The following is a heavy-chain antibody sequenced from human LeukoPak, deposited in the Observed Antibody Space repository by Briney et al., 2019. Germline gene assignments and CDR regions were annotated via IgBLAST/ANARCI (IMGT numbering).Heavy chain of an antibody. CDR3: AREYYDILTGYPFGGAFDI. CDR2: IYTSGST. D-gene: IGHD3-9*01. CDR1: GGSISSGSYY. J-gene: IGHJ3*02. Sequence: TLSLTCTVSGGSISSGSYYWSWIRQPAGKGLEWIGRIYTSGSTNYNPSLKSRVTLSVDTSKNQFSLKLSSVTAADTAVYYCAREYYDILTGYPFGGAFDIWGQGTMVTVSS. V-gene: IGHV4-61*02.